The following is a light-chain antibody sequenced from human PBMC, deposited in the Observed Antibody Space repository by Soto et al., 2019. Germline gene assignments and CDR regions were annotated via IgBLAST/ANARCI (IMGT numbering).Light chain of an antibody. Sequence: IPMTQSPSPLSSSVGDRVPITFQASQDISNYLNWYQQKPGKAPKLLIYDASNLETGVPSRFSGSGSGTDFTFTISSLQPEDIATYYCQQYDNLPLTFGQGTRLEIK. CDR3: QQYDNLPLT. CDR1: QDISNY. V-gene: IGKV1-33*01. J-gene: IGKJ5*01. CDR2: DAS.